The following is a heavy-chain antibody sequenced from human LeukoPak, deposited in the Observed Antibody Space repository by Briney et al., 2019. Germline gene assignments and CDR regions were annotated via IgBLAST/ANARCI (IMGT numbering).Heavy chain of an antibody. CDR1: GFTFTSSA. Sequence: SVKVSCKASGFTFTSSAMQWVRQARGQRLEWIGWIVVGSGSTNYAQKFQERVTITRDMSTSTAYMELSSLRSEDTAVYYCAANYGDYVRYYYMDVWGKGTTVTVSS. D-gene: IGHD4-17*01. CDR2: IVVGSGST. J-gene: IGHJ6*03. V-gene: IGHV1-58*02. CDR3: AANYGDYVRYYYMDV.